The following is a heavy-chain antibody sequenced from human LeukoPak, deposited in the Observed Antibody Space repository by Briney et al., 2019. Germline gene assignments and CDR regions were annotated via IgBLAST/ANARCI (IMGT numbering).Heavy chain of an antibody. Sequence: SETLSLTCAVYGGSFSGYYWSWIRQPPGKGLEWIGEINHSGSTNYNPSVKSRVTISVDTSKNQFSLKLSSVTAADTAVYYCARGRYSSSWFDPWGQGTLVTVSS. D-gene: IGHD6-13*01. CDR3: ARGRYSSSWFDP. V-gene: IGHV4-34*01. CDR2: INHSGST. CDR1: GGSFSGYY. J-gene: IGHJ5*02.